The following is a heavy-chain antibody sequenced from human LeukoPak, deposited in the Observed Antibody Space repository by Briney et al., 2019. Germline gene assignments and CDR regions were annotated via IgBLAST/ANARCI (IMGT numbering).Heavy chain of an antibody. V-gene: IGHV3-30*18. Sequence: GRSLRLSCAASGFTFSTYGMHWVRQAPGKGLEWVAVISYDGSNKYYSDSVKGRFTISRDNSKNTLYLQMNSLRAEDTAVYYCAKVKDYYGSGSYPVDYWGQGTLVTVSS. CDR2: ISYDGSNK. D-gene: IGHD3-10*01. CDR1: GFTFSTYG. CDR3: AKVKDYYGSGSYPVDY. J-gene: IGHJ4*02.